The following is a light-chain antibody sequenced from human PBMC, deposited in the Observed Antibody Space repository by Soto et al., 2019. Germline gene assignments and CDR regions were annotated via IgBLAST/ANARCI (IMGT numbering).Light chain of an antibody. CDR3: QQSYSNTQT. Sequence: DIQMTQSPSSLSASVGDRVTITCRASQSISTYLNWYQQKPGKAPKLLILVASTLPSGVPSRFSGSESGTDFTLTISSLQPEDFATYYCQQSYSNTQTFGQGTKVESK. CDR1: QSISTY. V-gene: IGKV1-39*01. CDR2: VAS. J-gene: IGKJ1*01.